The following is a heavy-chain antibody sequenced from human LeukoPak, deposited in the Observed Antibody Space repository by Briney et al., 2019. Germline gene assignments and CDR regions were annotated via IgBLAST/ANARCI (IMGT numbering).Heavy chain of an antibody. J-gene: IGHJ5*02. CDR3: ARDHLANLASRLFDP. D-gene: IGHD3-3*01. V-gene: IGHV3-21*04. Sequence: GGSLRLSCAGSGFTFSSYSMNWVRQAPGKGLEWVSSISSSSSYIYYADSVKGRFTISRDNAKNSLFLQMNSLRAEDTAVYYCARDHLANLASRLFDPWGQGTLVTVSS. CDR2: ISSSSSYI. CDR1: GFTFSSYS.